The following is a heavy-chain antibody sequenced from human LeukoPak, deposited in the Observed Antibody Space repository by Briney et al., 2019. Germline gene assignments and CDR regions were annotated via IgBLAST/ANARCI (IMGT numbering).Heavy chain of an antibody. Sequence: ASVKVSCKASGYTFTAYYMHWVRQAPGQGLEWMGWINSNNGGTIYAQNFQGRVTMTRDTSISTAYMELNSLRSDDTAVYYCAREATLRHCGGTSCARYFDSWGQGTLVTVSS. CDR1: GYTFTAYY. J-gene: IGHJ4*03. V-gene: IGHV1-2*02. CDR2: INSNNGGT. CDR3: AREATLRHCGGTSCARYFDS. D-gene: IGHD2-2*01.